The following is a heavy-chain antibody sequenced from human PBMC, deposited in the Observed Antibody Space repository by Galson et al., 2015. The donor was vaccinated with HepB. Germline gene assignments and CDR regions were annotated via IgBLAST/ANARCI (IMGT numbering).Heavy chain of an antibody. CDR1: GFSFTTYN. CDR2: ISGDGKTT. Sequence: SLRLSCAASGFSFTTYNMHWVRQGPVKGLEWLAIISGDGKTTFYADSVRGRFTISRDNPKNTLFLQMHSLRPEDTAVYYCARDFNWNYDDWGQGTLVTVSS. V-gene: IGHV3-30*04. J-gene: IGHJ4*02. CDR3: ARDFNWNYDD. D-gene: IGHD1-1*01.